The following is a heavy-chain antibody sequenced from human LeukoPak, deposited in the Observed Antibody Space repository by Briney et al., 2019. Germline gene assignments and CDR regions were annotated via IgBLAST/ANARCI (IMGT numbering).Heavy chain of an antibody. CDR3: AGVQRFDAFDI. Sequence: ASVKVSCKASGYTFTSYGSSWVRQAPGQGLDWMGWISAYNGNTNYAQKLQGRVTMTTDTSTSTAYMELRSLRSDDTAVYYCAGVQRFDAFDIWGQGTMVTVSS. J-gene: IGHJ3*02. CDR1: GYTFTSYG. V-gene: IGHV1-18*01. D-gene: IGHD5-18*01. CDR2: ISAYNGNT.